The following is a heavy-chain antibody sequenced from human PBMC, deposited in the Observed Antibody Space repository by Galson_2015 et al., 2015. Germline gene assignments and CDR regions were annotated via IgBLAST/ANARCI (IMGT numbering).Heavy chain of an antibody. Sequence: SLRLSCAASGFTFSDYYMSWIRQAPGKGLEWVSYISSSGSTIYYADSVKGRFTISRDNAKNSLYLQMNSLRAEDTAVCYCARAGKNDYGDYGYFDYWGQGTLVTVSS. CDR2: ISSSGSTI. V-gene: IGHV3-11*01. J-gene: IGHJ4*02. D-gene: IGHD4-17*01. CDR1: GFTFSDYY. CDR3: ARAGKNDYGDYGYFDY.